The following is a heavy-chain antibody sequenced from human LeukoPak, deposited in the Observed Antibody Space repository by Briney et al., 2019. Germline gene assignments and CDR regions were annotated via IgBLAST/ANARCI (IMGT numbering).Heavy chain of an antibody. J-gene: IGHJ6*02. D-gene: IGHD5-12*01. CDR3: TRPKQGGGFPYYYWYAMDV. CDR2: GSNK. V-gene: IGHV3-30*01. Sequence: GSNKDYAASVKGRFSISRDNSKNTLYLQMNSLRPDDTAVYYCTRPKQGGGFPYYYWYAMDVWGQGTTVTVSS.